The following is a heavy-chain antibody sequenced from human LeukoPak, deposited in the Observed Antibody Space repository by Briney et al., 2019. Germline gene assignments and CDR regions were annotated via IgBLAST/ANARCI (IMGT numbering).Heavy chain of an antibody. J-gene: IGHJ6*02. V-gene: IGHV3-23*01. CDR2: ISGSGGRT. D-gene: IGHD3/OR15-3a*01. Sequence: GGSLRLSCAASGFSFSSYAMSWVRQAPGKGLEWVSGISGSGGRTYYADSVKGRFTISRDNSKNTLYLQMNSLRAEDTAVYYCARDTWTYYYYGMDVWGQGTTVTVSS. CDR1: GFSFSSYA. CDR3: ARDTWTYYYYGMDV.